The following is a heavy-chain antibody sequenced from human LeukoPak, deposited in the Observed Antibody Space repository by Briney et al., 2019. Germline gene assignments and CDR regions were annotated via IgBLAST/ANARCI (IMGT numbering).Heavy chain of an antibody. D-gene: IGHD2-2*01. Sequence: SETLSLTCTVSGGSVNSYYWSWIRQPAGKGLEWIGHIYASGSNDYNPSLKSRVTMSLDMAKNQFSLRLTSVTAADTAVYFCARMVPAGTHNYWGQGLLVTVSS. CDR3: ARMVPAGTHNY. CDR1: GGSVNSYY. J-gene: IGHJ4*02. V-gene: IGHV4-4*07. CDR2: IYASGSN.